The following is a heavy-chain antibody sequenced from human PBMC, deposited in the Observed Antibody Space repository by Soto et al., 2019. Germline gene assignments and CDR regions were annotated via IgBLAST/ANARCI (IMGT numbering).Heavy chain of an antibody. Sequence: GGSLRLSCAASGFIFSDHYMSWIRQAPGKGLEWVSYISSGDTIYYADSVRGRFTISRDNAKNSLYLQMNSLRAEDTAVYYCARLQKVRGIAVADTYPGYYGMDVWGLGTTVTVSS. CDR1: GFIFSDHY. D-gene: IGHD6-19*01. CDR3: ARLQKVRGIAVADTYPGYYGMDV. CDR2: ISSGDTI. V-gene: IGHV3-11*01. J-gene: IGHJ6*02.